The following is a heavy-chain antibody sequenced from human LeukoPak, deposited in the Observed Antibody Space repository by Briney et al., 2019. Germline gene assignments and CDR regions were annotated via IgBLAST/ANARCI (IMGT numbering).Heavy chain of an antibody. CDR2: INHSGST. CDR1: GGSFSGYY. D-gene: IGHD6-13*01. CDR3: ARGIGGSPYYYYYYMDV. V-gene: IGHV4-34*01. J-gene: IGHJ6*03. Sequence: SETLSLTCAVYGGSFSGYYWSWIRQPLGKGLEWIGEINHSGSTNYNPSLKSRVTISVDTSKNQFSLKLSSVTAADTAVYYCARGIGGSPYYYYYYMDVWGKGTTVTVSS.